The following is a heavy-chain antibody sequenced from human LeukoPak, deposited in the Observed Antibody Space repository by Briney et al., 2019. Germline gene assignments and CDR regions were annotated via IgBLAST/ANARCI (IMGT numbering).Heavy chain of an antibody. CDR3: TTDPCFNSNNWFGP. CDR1: GGSLSNYS. V-gene: IGHV4-59*01. Sequence: SETLSLTCTDSGGSLSNYSWKWIRQPPGKGLEWIGYIYNSGSTKYNPSLNSRVTILIDTSKNQFSLNLISVTAADTAIYYCTTDPCFNSNNWFGPWGQGTLVTVSS. D-gene: IGHD2-15*01. J-gene: IGHJ5*02. CDR2: IYNSGST.